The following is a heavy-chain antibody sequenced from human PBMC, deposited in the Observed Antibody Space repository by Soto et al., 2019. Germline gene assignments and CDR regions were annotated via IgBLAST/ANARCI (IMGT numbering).Heavy chain of an antibody. D-gene: IGHD1-1*01. J-gene: IGHJ4*02. CDR2: ISSTTNYI. Sequence: PGGSLRLSCAASGFTFTRYSINWVRQAPWKGLEWVSSISSTTNYIYYGDSMKGRFTISRDNAKNSLYLEMNSLRAEDTAVYYCARASEDLNSNFDYSGQGTLVTLCS. CDR1: GFTFTRYS. CDR3: ARASEDLNSNFDY. V-gene: IGHV3-21*06.